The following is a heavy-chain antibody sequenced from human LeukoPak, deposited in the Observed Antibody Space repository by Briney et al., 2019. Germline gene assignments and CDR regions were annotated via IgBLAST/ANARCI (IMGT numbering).Heavy chain of an antibody. V-gene: IGHV4-4*08. Sequence: PSETLSLTCTVSGVSFSSFQWSWIRQSPVRGLEWIGNIHMTGRTDYNPPLKSRVTISVDTSKSQFSLLLTSVSAADTAIYFCATSYEAKVAPFDLWGQGILVTVSS. CDR2: IHMTGRT. J-gene: IGHJ4*02. CDR3: ATSYEAKVAPFDL. CDR1: GVSFSSFQ. D-gene: IGHD3-3*01.